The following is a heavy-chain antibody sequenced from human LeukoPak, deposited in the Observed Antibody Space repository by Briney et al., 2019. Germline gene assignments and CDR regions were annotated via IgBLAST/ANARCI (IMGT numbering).Heavy chain of an antibody. Sequence: GGSLRLSCAASGFTFDDYAMHWVRQAPGKGLEWVSGISWNSGSIGYADSVKGRFTISRDNAKNSLYLQMNSLRAEDTALYYCAKDMASYYSSGNPADYYGMDVWGQGTTVTVSS. D-gene: IGHD3-10*01. J-gene: IGHJ6*02. CDR2: ISWNSGSI. CDR1: GFTFDDYA. V-gene: IGHV3-9*01. CDR3: AKDMASYYSSGNPADYYGMDV.